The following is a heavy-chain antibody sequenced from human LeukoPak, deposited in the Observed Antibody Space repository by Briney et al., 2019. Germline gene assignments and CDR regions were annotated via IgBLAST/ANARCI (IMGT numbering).Heavy chain of an antibody. Sequence: GGSLTLSCAASGFSFNVYEMHWVRQAPGKGLAWISDVSSSGTTTYYADSVKGRFTISRDNAKNSLYLQMNSLRAEDTAVYYCATLTVATSFDYWGQGTLVTVSS. J-gene: IGHJ4*02. CDR3: ATLTVATSFDY. CDR2: VSSSGTTT. CDR1: GFSFNVYE. V-gene: IGHV3-48*03. D-gene: IGHD4-17*01.